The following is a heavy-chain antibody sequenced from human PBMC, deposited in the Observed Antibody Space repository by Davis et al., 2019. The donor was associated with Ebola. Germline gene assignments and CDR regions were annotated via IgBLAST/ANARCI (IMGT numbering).Heavy chain of an antibody. D-gene: IGHD3-3*01. V-gene: IGHV4-39*01. Sequence: SETLSLTCTVSGGSISSSSYYWGWIRQPPGKGLEWIGSIYYSGSTYYNPSLKSRVTISVDTSKNQFSLKLSSVTAADTAVYYCARLNDFWSGLFYGMDVWGQGTTVTVSS. CDR2: IYYSGST. J-gene: IGHJ6*02. CDR3: ARLNDFWSGLFYGMDV. CDR1: GGSISSSSYY.